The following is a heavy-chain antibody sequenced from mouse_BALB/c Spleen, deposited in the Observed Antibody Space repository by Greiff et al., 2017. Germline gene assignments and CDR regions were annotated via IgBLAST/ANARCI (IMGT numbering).Heavy chain of an antibody. Sequence: VQLQESGPGLVAPSQSLSITCTVSGFSLTSYGVHWVRQPPGKGLEWLGVIWAGGSTNYNSALMSRLSISKDNSKSQVFLKMNSLQTDDTAMYYCAREGTAYYGNRFAYWGQGTLVTVSA. J-gene: IGHJ3*01. CDR3: AREGTAYYGNRFAY. CDR1: GFSLTSYG. D-gene: IGHD2-10*01. V-gene: IGHV2-9*02. CDR2: IWAGGST.